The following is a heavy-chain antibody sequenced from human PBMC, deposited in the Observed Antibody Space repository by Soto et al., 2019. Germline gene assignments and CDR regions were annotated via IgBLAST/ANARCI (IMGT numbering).Heavy chain of an antibody. CDR2: IYYSGRS. CDR1: GDSISSGDNY. J-gene: IGHJ4*02. V-gene: IGHV4-30-4*01. D-gene: IGHD3-16*01. Sequence: QLQESGPGLVKPSQTLSLTCTVSGDSISSGDNYWSWIRQPPGKGLEWIGYIYYSGRSYYKPSLKSQFTMSVDTSKHQFSLPLTSVTAADTAVYYCARGGGFDSWGRGTLVTVSS. CDR3: ARGGGFDS.